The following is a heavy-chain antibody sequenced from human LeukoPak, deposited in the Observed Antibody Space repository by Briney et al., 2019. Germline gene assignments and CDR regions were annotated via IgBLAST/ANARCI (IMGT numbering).Heavy chain of an antibody. V-gene: IGHV3-7*03. CDR2: IKHDESEK. J-gene: IGHJ4*01. Sequence: GGSLRLSCAASGFSFNSDWMDWVRQAPGKGLEWVANIKHDESEKNYSDSVKGRFTISRDNAKNSLYLQVNSLRAEDTAVYYCARRTYYYDTSGYNPAHLDYWGHGTLVTVSS. CDR3: ARRTYYYDTSGYNPAHLDY. D-gene: IGHD3-22*01. CDR1: GFSFNSDW.